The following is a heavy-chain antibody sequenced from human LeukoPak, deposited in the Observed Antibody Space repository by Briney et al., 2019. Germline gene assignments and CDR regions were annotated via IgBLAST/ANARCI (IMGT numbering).Heavy chain of an antibody. CDR2: ISSSGSTR. CDR1: GFTFSSYE. Sequence: GGSLRLSCAASGFTFSSYEINWVRQAPGQGLEWVSYISSSGSTRYYADSVKGRFTISRDDAKNSVYLQMNSLRAEDTAVYYCARDKEGELLLDYWGQGTQVTVSS. V-gene: IGHV3-48*03. CDR3: ARDKEGELLLDY. J-gene: IGHJ4*02. D-gene: IGHD1-26*01.